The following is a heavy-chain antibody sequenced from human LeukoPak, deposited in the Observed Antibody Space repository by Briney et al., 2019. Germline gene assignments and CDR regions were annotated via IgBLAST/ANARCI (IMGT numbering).Heavy chain of an antibody. CDR3: AGGTSSWYGTTPMDY. J-gene: IGHJ4*02. V-gene: IGHV4-4*07. Sequence: PSETLSLTCTVSGGSISSYYWSWIRQPAGKGLEWIGRIYTSGSTNYNPSPKSRVTMSVDTSKTQFSLKLSSVTAADTAVYYCAGGTSSWYGTTPMDYWGQGTLVTVSS. D-gene: IGHD6-13*01. CDR2: IYTSGST. CDR1: GGSISSYY.